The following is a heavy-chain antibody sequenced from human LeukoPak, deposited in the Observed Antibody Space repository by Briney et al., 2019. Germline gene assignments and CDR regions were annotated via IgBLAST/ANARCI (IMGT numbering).Heavy chain of an antibody. D-gene: IGHD3-22*01. J-gene: IGHJ4*02. CDR3: ARVRSKYYYDSSGYYPGYFDY. CDR1: GFTFSSYA. CDR2: ISYDGSNK. Sequence: PGGSLRLSCAASGFTFSSYAMHWVRQAPGKGLEWVAVISYDGSNKYYADSVKGRFTISRDNSKNTLYLQMNSLRAEDTAVYYCARVRSKYYYDSSGYYPGYFDYWGQGTLVTVSS. V-gene: IGHV3-30-3*01.